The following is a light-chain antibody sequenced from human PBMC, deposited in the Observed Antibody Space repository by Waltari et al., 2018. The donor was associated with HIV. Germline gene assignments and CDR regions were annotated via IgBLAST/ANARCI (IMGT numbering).Light chain of an antibody. Sequence: SVLTQPPSTSGTPGRTVTISCSAPTSNIGSNFVHWYQKFPGMAPKLLIYRTNGRPSGVPVRFSGSKSGISASLAITGFRSEDEADYYCAAWDVSLSGWVFGGGTKLTVL. CDR2: RTN. V-gene: IGLV1-47*01. J-gene: IGLJ3*02. CDR1: TSNIGSNF. CDR3: AAWDVSLSGWV.